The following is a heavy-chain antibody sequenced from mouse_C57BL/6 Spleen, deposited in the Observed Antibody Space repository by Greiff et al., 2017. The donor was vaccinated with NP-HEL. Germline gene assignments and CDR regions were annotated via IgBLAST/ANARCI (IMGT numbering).Heavy chain of an antibody. D-gene: IGHD1-1*01. J-gene: IGHJ4*01. CDR3: AREENYGSHYYAMDY. V-gene: IGHV5-16*01. CDR2: INYDGSST. CDR1: GFTFSDYY. Sequence: EVQRVESEGGLVQPGSSMKLSCTASGFTFSDYYMAWVRQVPEKGLEWVANINYDGSSTYYLDSLKSRFIISRDNAKNILSLQMSSLKSEDTATDYCAREENYGSHYYAMDYWGQGTSVTVSS.